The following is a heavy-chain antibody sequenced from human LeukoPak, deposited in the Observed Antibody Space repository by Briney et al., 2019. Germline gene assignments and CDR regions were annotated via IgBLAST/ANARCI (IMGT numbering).Heavy chain of an antibody. CDR1: GFTFSSYR. V-gene: IGHV3-21*01. D-gene: IGHD4-17*01. CDR2: ISSSSSYI. J-gene: IGHJ5*02. CDR3: GRVDYAFGWFDP. Sequence: GGSLRLSFAASGFTFSSYRMNWVRQAPGRGLEWVSSISSSSSYIYYADSVKGRFTISRDNAKNSLYLQMNSLRAEDTAVYYCGRVDYAFGWFDPWGQGTLVTVSS.